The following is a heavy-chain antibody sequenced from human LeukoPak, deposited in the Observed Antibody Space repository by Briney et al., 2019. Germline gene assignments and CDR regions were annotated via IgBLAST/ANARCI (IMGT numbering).Heavy chain of an antibody. D-gene: IGHD4-11*01. CDR1: GFTFSSYS. CDR2: ISSSSSYI. J-gene: IGHJ3*02. Sequence: GGSLRLSCAASGFTFSSYSMNWVRQAPGKGLEWVSSISSSSSYIYYADSVKGRFTISRDNAKNSLYLQMNSLRAEDTAVYYCARGSDDYDAFDIWGQGTMVTVSS. V-gene: IGHV3-21*01. CDR3: ARGSDDYDAFDI.